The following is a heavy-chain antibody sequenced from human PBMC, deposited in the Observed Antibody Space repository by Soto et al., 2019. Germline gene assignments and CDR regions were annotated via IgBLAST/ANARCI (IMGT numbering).Heavy chain of an antibody. CDR2: MNPNSGNT. J-gene: IGHJ6*02. Sequence: QVQLVQSGAEVKKPGASVKVSCKASGYTFTSYDINWVRQATGQGLEWMGWMNPNSGNTGYAQKFQGRVTMTRNTSISTAYMELSSLRSEDTAVYYCARGPGSGWYVSYYYYGMDVWGQGTTVTVSS. CDR1: GYTFTSYD. V-gene: IGHV1-8*01. D-gene: IGHD6-19*01. CDR3: ARGPGSGWYVSYYYYGMDV.